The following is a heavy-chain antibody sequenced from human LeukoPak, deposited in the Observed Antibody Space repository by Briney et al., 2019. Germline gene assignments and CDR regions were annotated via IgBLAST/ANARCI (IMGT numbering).Heavy chain of an antibody. CDR3: ARDLVTVTKGFDI. Sequence: SETLSLTCAVSDDSFSSHYWTWIRQPPGKGLEWIGYISYIGSTNYNPSLKSRVTISIDTSRNRFSLRLSSVTAADTAVYYCARDLVTVTKGFDIWGQGTMVSVSS. J-gene: IGHJ3*02. V-gene: IGHV4-59*11. CDR1: DDSFSSHY. CDR2: ISYIGST. D-gene: IGHD4-17*01.